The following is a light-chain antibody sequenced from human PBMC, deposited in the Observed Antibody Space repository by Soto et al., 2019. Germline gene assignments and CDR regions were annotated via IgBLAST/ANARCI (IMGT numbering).Light chain of an antibody. CDR3: CSYAGSWV. J-gene: IGLJ3*02. CDR1: SSGIGSYDL. V-gene: IGLV2-23*01. CDR2: EGS. Sequence: QSALTQPASVTGSPGQSITISCTGTSSGIGSYDLLSWYQQHPGKAPKVMIYEGSKRPSGVSNRFSGSKSGNTASLTISGLQAEDEADYYCCSYAGSWVFGGGTKLTVL.